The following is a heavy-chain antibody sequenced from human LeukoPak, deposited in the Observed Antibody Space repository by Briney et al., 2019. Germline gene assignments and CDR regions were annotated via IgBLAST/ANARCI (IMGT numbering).Heavy chain of an antibody. V-gene: IGHV3-48*03. CDR1: GFTFSSYE. CDR3: AELTITMIGCA. D-gene: IGHD3-10*02. Sequence: PGGSLRLSCAASGFTFSSYEMNWVRQAPGKGLEWVSYISSSGSTIYYADSVKGRFTISRDNAKNSLYVQMNSLRPEDTSVCYCAELTITMIGCAWGKGGTVTISS. CDR2: ISSSGSTI. J-gene: IGHJ6*04.